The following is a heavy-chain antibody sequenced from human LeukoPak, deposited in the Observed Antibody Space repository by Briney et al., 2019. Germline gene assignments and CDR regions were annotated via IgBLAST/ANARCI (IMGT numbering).Heavy chain of an antibody. CDR3: AKGKYSSSWYFDY. CDR1: GFTFSSYS. Sequence: MAGGSLRLSCAASGFTFSSYSMNWVRQAPGKGLEWVSSISGSSSYIYYADSVKGRFTISRDNAKNSLYLQMNSLRAEDTAVYYCAKGKYSSSWYFDYWGQGTLVTVSS. D-gene: IGHD6-13*01. J-gene: IGHJ4*02. CDR2: ISGSSSYI. V-gene: IGHV3-21*04.